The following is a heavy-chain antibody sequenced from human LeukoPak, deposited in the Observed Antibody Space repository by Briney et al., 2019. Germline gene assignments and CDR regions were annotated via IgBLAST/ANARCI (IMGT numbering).Heavy chain of an antibody. CDR3: ARGAYYGMDV. CDR2: INAGNGNT. J-gene: IGHJ6*02. Sequence: ASVKVSCKASGYTFTNNAMHWVRQAPGQRLEWMGWINAGNGNTKYSQKFQGRVTITRDTSASTAYMELNSLRSEDTAVYYCARGAYYGMDVWGQGTTVTVSS. V-gene: IGHV1-3*01. CDR1: GYTFTNNA.